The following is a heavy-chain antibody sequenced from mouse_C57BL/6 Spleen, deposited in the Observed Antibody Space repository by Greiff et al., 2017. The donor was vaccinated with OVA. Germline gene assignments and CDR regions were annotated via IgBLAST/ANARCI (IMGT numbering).Heavy chain of an antibody. CDR3: AGNYYGSSPHWYFDV. CDR2: INPYNGGT. J-gene: IGHJ1*03. V-gene: IGHV1-19*01. D-gene: IGHD1-1*01. Sequence: VQLQQSGPVLVKPGASVKMSCKASGYTFTDYYMNWVKQSHGKSLEWIGVINPYNGGTSYNQKFKGKATLTVDKSSSTAYMELNSLTSEDSAVYYCAGNYYGSSPHWYFDVWGTGTTVTVSS. CDR1: GYTFTDYY.